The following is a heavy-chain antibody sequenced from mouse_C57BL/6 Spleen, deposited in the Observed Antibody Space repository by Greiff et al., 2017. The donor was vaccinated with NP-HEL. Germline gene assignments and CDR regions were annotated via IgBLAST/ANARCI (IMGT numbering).Heavy chain of an antibody. J-gene: IGHJ2*01. V-gene: IGHV1-80*01. CDR2: IYPGDGDT. Sequence: VKLMESGAELVKPGASVKISCKASGYAFSSYWMNWVKQRPGKGLEWIGQIYPGDGDTNYNGKFKGKATLTADKSSSTAYMQLSSLTSEDSAVYFCARHYSNYRLFDYWGQGTTLTVSS. D-gene: IGHD2-5*01. CDR1: GYAFSSYW. CDR3: ARHYSNYRLFDY.